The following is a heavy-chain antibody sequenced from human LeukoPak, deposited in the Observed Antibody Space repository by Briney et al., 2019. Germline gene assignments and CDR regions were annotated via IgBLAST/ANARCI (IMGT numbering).Heavy chain of an antibody. J-gene: IGHJ5*02. V-gene: IGHV1-8*01. Sequence: ASVKVSCKASGYTFTSYDINWVRQATGQGLEWMGWMNPNSGNTGYAQKFQGRVTMTRNNSISTAYMELSSLRSDDTAVYYCARVVPAAGDWFDPWRQGTLVSVSS. D-gene: IGHD2-2*01. CDR3: ARVVPAAGDWFDP. CDR1: GYTFTSYD. CDR2: MNPNSGNT.